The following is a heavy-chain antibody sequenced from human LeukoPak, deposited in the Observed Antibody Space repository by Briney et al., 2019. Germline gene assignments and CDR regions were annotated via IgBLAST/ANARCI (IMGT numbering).Heavy chain of an antibody. D-gene: IGHD3-10*01. J-gene: IGHJ6*03. CDR1: GYSISSAYY. CDR3: ARNPPTGRGRNFYYYMDV. Sequence: PSETLSLTCTVSGYSISSAYYWGWIRQPPGKGLEWIGSIFHTGYTYYNPSLKSRATISPDTSKNQFSLKVTSVTAADTAVYYGARNPPTGRGRNFYYYMDVWGKGATVTVSS. V-gene: IGHV4-38-2*02. CDR2: IFHTGYT.